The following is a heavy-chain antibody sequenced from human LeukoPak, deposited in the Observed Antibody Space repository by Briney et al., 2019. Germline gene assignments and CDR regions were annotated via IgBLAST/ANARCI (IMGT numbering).Heavy chain of an antibody. Sequence: GGSLRFSCAASGFPFTSYAMSWVRQAPGKGLEWVSSISSGGASTYYADSVKGRFTISRDNSKNTLYLQMNTLRAEDTAVYYCAKRHYDSSGYYYGPYFDYWGQGTLVTVSS. D-gene: IGHD3-22*01. V-gene: IGHV3-23*01. CDR3: AKRHYDSSGYYYGPYFDY. J-gene: IGHJ4*02. CDR2: ISSGGAST. CDR1: GFPFTSYA.